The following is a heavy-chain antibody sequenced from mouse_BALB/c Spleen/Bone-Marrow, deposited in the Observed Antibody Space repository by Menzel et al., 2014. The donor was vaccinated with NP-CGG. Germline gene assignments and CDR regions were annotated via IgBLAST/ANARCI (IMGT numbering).Heavy chain of an antibody. CDR1: DYTFTTYW. J-gene: IGHJ3*01. CDR2: IDPRTGYT. Sequence: VMLEESGAELAKPGASVKMSCKASDYTFTTYWMHWVKQRPGRGLEWIGYIDPRTGYTEYNQKFKDKATLTADKSSSTAYMQLSSLTSEDSTVYYCARCWDADWGQGTLVTVSA. CDR3: ARCWDAD. V-gene: IGHV1-7*01. D-gene: IGHD4-1*01.